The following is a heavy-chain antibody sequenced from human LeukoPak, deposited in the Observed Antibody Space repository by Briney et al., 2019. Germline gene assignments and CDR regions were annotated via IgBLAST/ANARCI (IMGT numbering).Heavy chain of an antibody. CDR3: ARDWGEYDFWSGYYYYGMDV. D-gene: IGHD3-3*01. CDR2: ILYDGSSK. Sequence: GGSLRLSCAASGSTFSSYAMHWVRQAPGEGLEWVAVILYDGSSKYYADSVKGRFTISRDNSKNTLYLQMNSLRAEDTAVYYCARDWGEYDFWSGYYYYGMDVWGQGTTVTVSS. J-gene: IGHJ6*02. CDR1: GSTFSSYA. V-gene: IGHV3-30-3*01.